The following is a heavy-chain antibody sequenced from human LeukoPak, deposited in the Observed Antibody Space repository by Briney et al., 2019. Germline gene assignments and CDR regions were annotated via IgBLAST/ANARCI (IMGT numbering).Heavy chain of an antibody. V-gene: IGHV1-18*01. J-gene: IGHJ6*02. Sequence: ASVKVSCKASGYTFTSYGISWVRQAPGQGLEWMGWISAYNGNTNYAQKLQGRVTMTTDTSTSTAYMELRSLRSDDTAVYCCARRERDGRDYYYGMDVWGQGTTVTVSS. D-gene: IGHD1-1*01. CDR2: ISAYNGNT. CDR3: ARRERDGRDYYYGMDV. CDR1: GYTFTSYG.